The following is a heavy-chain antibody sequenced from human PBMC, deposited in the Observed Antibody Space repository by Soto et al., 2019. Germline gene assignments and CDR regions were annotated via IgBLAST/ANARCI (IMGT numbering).Heavy chain of an antibody. CDR2: IRGSGGST. CDR1: GFTFSSYA. D-gene: IGHD3-10*01. CDR3: AKENPYGSGPFDY. V-gene: IGHV3-23*01. J-gene: IGHJ4*02. Sequence: GGSLSLSCAASGFTFSSYAMSWARQAPGKGLEWVSAIRGSGGSTYYADSVKGRFTVSRDNSKNTLYLQMNSLRAEETAVYYCAKENPYGSGPFDYWGQGTLVTVSS.